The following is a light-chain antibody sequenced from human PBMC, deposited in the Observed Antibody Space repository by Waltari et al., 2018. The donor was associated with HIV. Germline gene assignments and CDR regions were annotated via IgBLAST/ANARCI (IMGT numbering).Light chain of an antibody. V-gene: IGLV1-47*01. Sequence: QSVLTQPASASGTPGHRVTFSCSGSSTNIGTNYVYWYPQLPGTAHKVLIYRSNQRPSGVPDRFSGSKSGTSASLAISVLRSEDEADYYCAAWDDSLSGPVFGGGTKVTVL. CDR1: STNIGTNY. CDR3: AAWDDSLSGPV. J-gene: IGLJ3*02. CDR2: RSN.